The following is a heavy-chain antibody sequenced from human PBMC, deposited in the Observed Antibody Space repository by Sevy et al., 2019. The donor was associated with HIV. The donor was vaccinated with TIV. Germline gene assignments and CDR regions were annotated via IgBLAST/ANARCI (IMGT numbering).Heavy chain of an antibody. CDR1: GFSFMQYS. V-gene: IGHV3-48*02. Sequence: GGSLRLSCAASGFSFMQYSMNWVRQAPGKGLEWLSYISGTSGTIYYAASVKDRFTISRDNAKNSVYLQMNSLRDEDTAVYYCARVVLYYDANYCDYWGQGALVTVSS. J-gene: IGHJ4*02. D-gene: IGHD3-22*01. CDR3: ARVVLYYDANYCDY. CDR2: ISGTSGTI.